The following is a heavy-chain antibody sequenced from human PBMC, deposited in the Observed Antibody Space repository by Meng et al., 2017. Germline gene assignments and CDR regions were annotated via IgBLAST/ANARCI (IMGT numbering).Heavy chain of an antibody. Sequence: QVQVVAYGAEGKKHGSWVKVSGKASGGTFISYAISWVRQAPGQGLEWMGGIIPIFGTANYAQKFQGSVTITADESTSTAYMELSSLRSEDTAVYYCARSTPCSGGSCYSLDWFDPWGQGTLVTVSS. CDR2: IIPIFGTA. D-gene: IGHD2-15*01. CDR1: GGTFISYA. V-gene: IGHV1-69*01. J-gene: IGHJ5*02. CDR3: ARSTPCSGGSCYSLDWFDP.